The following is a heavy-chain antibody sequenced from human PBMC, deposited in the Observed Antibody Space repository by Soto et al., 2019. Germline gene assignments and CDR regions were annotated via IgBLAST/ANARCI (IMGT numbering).Heavy chain of an antibody. CDR1: GYTFTSYG. D-gene: IGHD1-20*01. V-gene: IGHV1-18*01. CDR3: ARDTKNESNWNFLVGFDP. Sequence: QVQLVQSGAEVKKPGASVKVSCKASGYTFTSYGISWVRQAPGQGLEGMGWISAYNGNTNYAQKLQGRVTMTTDTSTSTAYMELRSLRSDDTAVYYCARDTKNESNWNFLVGFDPWGQGTLVTVSS. J-gene: IGHJ5*02. CDR2: ISAYNGNT.